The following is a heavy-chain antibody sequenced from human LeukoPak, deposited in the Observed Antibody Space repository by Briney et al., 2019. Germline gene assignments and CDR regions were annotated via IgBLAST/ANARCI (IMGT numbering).Heavy chain of an antibody. Sequence: SETLSLTCTVSGGSISSYYWSWIRQPPGKGLEWIGYIYYSGSTNYNPSLKSRVTISVDTSKNQFSLKLRSVTAADTAVYYCARTDTAMRAYYGMDVWGQGTTVTVSS. D-gene: IGHD5-18*01. J-gene: IGHJ6*02. CDR2: IYYSGST. CDR1: GGSISSYY. V-gene: IGHV4-59*01. CDR3: ARTDTAMRAYYGMDV.